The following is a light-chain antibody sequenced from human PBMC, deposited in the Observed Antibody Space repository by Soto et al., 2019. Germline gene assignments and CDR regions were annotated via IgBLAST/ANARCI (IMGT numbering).Light chain of an antibody. V-gene: IGLV2-14*01. CDR3: SSYTSDTTLV. J-gene: IGLJ2*01. CDR1: SSDVGGYTY. CDR2: EVA. Sequence: QSALTQPPSASGSPGQSVTISCTGSSSDVGGYTYVSWYQQHPGQAPKLMIYEVANRPSGVSNRFSGSKSGNTASLTISGLQTEDEAHYYCSSYTSDTTLVFGGGTKLTVL.